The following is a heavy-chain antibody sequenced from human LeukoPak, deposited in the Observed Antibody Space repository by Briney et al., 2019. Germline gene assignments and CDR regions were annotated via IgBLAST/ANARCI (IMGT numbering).Heavy chain of an antibody. J-gene: IGHJ5*02. V-gene: IGHV4-4*07. CDR1: GGSIGSYY. Sequence: SETLSLTCTVSGGSIGSYYWSWIRQPAGKGLEWIGRIYYTGTTDYNASLKGRVTMSVDTSKNQFSLKLTSVTAADSAVYYCARDLPSYSFGSGNTFDPWGQGTLVTVSS. CDR2: IYYTGTT. D-gene: IGHD3-10*01. CDR3: ARDLPSYSFGSGNTFDP.